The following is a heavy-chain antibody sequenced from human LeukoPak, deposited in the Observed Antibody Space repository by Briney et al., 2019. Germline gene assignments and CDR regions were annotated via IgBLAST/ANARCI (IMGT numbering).Heavy chain of an antibody. J-gene: IGHJ4*02. V-gene: IGHV3-23*01. CDR1: GFTFRTSG. Sequence: PGGSLRLSCAASGFTFRTSGMSWVRQAPGKGLEWVSAISGSGVSTYYADSVKGRFTISRDNSKNTLYLQMNSLRAEDTAVYYCTIDYGDYEGDYYFDYWGQGTLVTVSS. CDR2: ISGSGVST. D-gene: IGHD4-17*01. CDR3: TIDYGDYEGDYYFDY.